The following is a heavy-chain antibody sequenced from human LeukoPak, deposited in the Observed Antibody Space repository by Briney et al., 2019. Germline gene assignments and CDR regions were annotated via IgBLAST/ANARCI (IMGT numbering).Heavy chain of an antibody. CDR2: IYYSGST. V-gene: IGHV4-39*07. Sequence: TSETLSLTCTVSGGSISSSSYYWGWIRQPSGKGLEWIGSIYYSGSTYYNPSLKSRVTISVDTSKNQFSLKLSSVTAADTAVYYCARIYDSSVDYWGQGTLVTVSS. CDR3: ARIYDSSVDY. D-gene: IGHD3-22*01. J-gene: IGHJ4*02. CDR1: GGSISSSSYY.